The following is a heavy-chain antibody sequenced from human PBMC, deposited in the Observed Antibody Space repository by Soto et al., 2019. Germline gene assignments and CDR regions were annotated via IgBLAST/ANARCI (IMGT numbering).Heavy chain of an antibody. Sequence: PGGSLRLSCAASGFTFSSYDMHWVRQATGKGLEWVSAIGTAGDTYYPGSVKGRFTISRENAKNSLYLQMNSLRAEDTAVYYCARGTYYGSGSYSGPIDYWGQGTLVTV. CDR2: IGTAGDT. CDR3: ARGTYYGSGSYSGPIDY. D-gene: IGHD3-10*01. CDR1: GFTFSSYD. V-gene: IGHV3-13*01. J-gene: IGHJ4*02.